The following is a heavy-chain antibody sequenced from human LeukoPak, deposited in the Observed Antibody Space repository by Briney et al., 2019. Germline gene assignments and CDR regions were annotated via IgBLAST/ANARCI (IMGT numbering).Heavy chain of an antibody. J-gene: IGHJ3*01. V-gene: IGHV1-18*01. D-gene: IGHD3-10*01. CDR2: ISTHNGDT. Sequence: ASVKVSCKSSGYTFIDDGISWVRQAPGQGLEWMGWISTHNGDTTYAQSLQGRVNMTMDTSAKTVYMELGSLRFDDTAAYYCARDLYLWFGQSYDAFDVWGQGTVVTVSS. CDR1: GYTFIDDG. CDR3: ARDLYLWFGQSYDAFDV.